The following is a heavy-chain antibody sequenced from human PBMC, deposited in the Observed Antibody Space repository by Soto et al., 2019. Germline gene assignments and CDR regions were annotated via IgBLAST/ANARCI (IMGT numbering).Heavy chain of an antibody. CDR1: GGSFSGYY. J-gene: IGHJ3*02. V-gene: IGHV4-34*01. Sequence: SETLSLTCAVYGGSFSGYYWSWIRQPPGKGLEWIGEINHSGSTNYNPSLKSRVTISVDTSKNQFSLKLSSVTAADTAVYYCARGVVAARRVGNAFDIWGQGTMVTVSS. CDR3: ARGVVAARRVGNAFDI. D-gene: IGHD6-6*01. CDR2: INHSGST.